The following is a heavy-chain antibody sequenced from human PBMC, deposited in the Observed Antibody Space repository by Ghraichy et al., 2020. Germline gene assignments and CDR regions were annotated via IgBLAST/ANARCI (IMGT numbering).Heavy chain of an antibody. Sequence: GGSLRLSCAASGFTFSSYGMHWVRQAPGKGLEWVAVISYDGSNKYYADSVKGRFTISRDNSKNTLYLQMNSLRAEDTAVYYCAKDGGHPEYSSSLYYYYYGMDVWGQGTTVTVSS. CDR3: AKDGGHPEYSSSLYYYYYGMDV. CDR2: ISYDGSNK. V-gene: IGHV3-30*18. J-gene: IGHJ6*02. CDR1: GFTFSSYG. D-gene: IGHD6-6*01.